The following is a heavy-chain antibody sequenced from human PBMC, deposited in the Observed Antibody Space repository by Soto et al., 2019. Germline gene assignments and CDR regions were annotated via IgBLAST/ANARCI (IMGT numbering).Heavy chain of an antibody. D-gene: IGHD2-8*01. J-gene: IGHJ3*02. CDR2: ISAYSGDT. Sequence: ASVKVSCKASGYTLMSYGISWVRQAPGQGLEWMGWISAYSGDTNYAQKFQGRVTMTTDTSTSTAYMELRSLRSDDTAVYYCARPVETNSDAFDIWGQGTTVTVSS. CDR1: GYTLMSYG. CDR3: ARPVETNSDAFDI. V-gene: IGHV1-18*01.